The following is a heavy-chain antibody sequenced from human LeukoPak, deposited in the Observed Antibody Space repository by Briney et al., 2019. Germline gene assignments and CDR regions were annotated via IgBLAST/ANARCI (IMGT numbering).Heavy chain of an antibody. V-gene: IGHV3-48*01. D-gene: IGHD5-12*01. Sequence: GGSLRLSCAASGFTFSSYSMNWVRQAPGKGLEWVSYISSTITTIYYADSVKGRFTISRDNAKNSLYLQMNSLRAEDTAVYYCARDVAMDVWGKGTTVTVSS. CDR1: GFTFSSYS. CDR2: ISSTITTI. CDR3: ARDVAMDV. J-gene: IGHJ6*03.